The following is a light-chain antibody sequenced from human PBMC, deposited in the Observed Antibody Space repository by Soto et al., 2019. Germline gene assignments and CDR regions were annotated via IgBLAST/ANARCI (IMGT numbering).Light chain of an antibody. CDR2: DAS. CDR1: QSISSW. Sequence: DIQMTQSPSTLSASVGDRVTITCRASQSISSWLAWYQQKPGKAPKLLIYDASSLESGVPSRFGGSGSGTEFTLTISSLQPDDFATYYCQQYNSYPLTFGGETKVDIK. V-gene: IGKV1-5*01. CDR3: QQYNSYPLT. J-gene: IGKJ4*01.